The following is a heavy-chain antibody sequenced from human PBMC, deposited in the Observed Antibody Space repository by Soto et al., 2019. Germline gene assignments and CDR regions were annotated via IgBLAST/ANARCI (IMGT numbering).Heavy chain of an antibody. CDR1: GGTFSSYA. J-gene: IGHJ6*02. Sequence: QVQLVQSGAEVKKPGSSVKVSCKASGGTFSSYAISWVRQAPGQGLEWMGGIISIFGTANYAQKFQGRVTXPADESTSTAYMELSSLRSEDTAVYSCARHVPAAGYYYGMDVWGQGTTVTVSS. D-gene: IGHD2-2*01. V-gene: IGHV1-69*12. CDR3: ARHVPAAGYYYGMDV. CDR2: IISIFGTA.